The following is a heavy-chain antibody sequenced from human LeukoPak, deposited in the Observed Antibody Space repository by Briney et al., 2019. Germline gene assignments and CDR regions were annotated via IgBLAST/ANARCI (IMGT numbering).Heavy chain of an antibody. V-gene: IGHV3-7*04. CDR1: RFTFSRYW. J-gene: IGHJ4*02. CDR2: IQQDGSGK. Sequence: RGSLRDSCTASRFTFSRYWMSWVRQAPGKGLEWVAHIQQDGSGKYYVDSVMGRFTISRDNDKKSLYLQMNSLRAEDTAVYYCARDYYAAGSLDSWGQGTLVTVSS. D-gene: IGHD3-10*01. CDR3: ARDYYAAGSLDS.